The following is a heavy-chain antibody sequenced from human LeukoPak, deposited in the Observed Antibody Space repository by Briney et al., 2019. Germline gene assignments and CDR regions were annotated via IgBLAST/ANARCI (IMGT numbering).Heavy chain of an antibody. Sequence: PSETLSLTCTVSGGSISSSSYYGGWIRQPPGKGLEWIGSIYYSGSTYYNPSLKSRVTISVDTSKNQFSLKLSSVTAADTAVYYCARRVYDSSGIDYWGQGTLVTVSS. V-gene: IGHV4-39*01. CDR1: GGSISSSSYY. CDR3: ARRVYDSSGIDY. CDR2: IYYSGST. D-gene: IGHD3-22*01. J-gene: IGHJ4*02.